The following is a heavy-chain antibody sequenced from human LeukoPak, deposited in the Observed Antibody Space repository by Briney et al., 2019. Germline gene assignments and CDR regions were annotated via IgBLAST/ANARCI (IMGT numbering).Heavy chain of an antibody. CDR3: ARGSMVRGARYYFDY. CDR1: GGSISSGGYY. D-gene: IGHD3-10*01. V-gene: IGHV4-31*03. J-gene: IGHJ4*02. CDR2: IYYSGST. Sequence: SQTLSLTCTVSGGSISSGGYYWSWIRQHPGKGLEWIGYIYYSGSTYYNPSLKSRVTISVDTSKNQFSLKLSSVTAADTAVYYCARGSMVRGARYYFDYWGQGTLVTVSS.